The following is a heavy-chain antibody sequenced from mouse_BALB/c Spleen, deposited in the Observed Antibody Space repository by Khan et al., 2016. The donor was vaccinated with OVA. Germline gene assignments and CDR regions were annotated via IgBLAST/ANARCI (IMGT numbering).Heavy chain of an antibody. Sequence: EVQLQESGPSLVKPSQTLSLTCSVTGDSITSGFWNWIRKFPGNKFEYLGYITYSGNIYYNPSLKSRISITRDTSKSQYYLQLNSVTTEDTATYCGARSDGNEAMDYWGQGTSVTVSS. D-gene: IGHD1-1*01. CDR2: ITYSGNI. J-gene: IGHJ4*01. CDR3: ARSDGNEAMDY. CDR1: GDSITSGF. V-gene: IGHV3-8*02.